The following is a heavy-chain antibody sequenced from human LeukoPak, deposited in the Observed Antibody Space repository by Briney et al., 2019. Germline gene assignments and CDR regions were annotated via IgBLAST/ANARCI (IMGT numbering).Heavy chain of an antibody. J-gene: IGHJ4*02. Sequence: GGSLRLSCAASGFTFNNYGMHWVRQAPGKGLKWVAFIREDGSNKYYADSVKGRFTISRDNSKNTLFLQMNSLRAEDTAVHYCAKERPTRRYCSGGSCYSRYFDYWGQGTLVTVSS. V-gene: IGHV3-30*02. D-gene: IGHD2-15*01. CDR2: IREDGSNK. CDR1: GFTFNNYG. CDR3: AKERPTRRYCSGGSCYSRYFDY.